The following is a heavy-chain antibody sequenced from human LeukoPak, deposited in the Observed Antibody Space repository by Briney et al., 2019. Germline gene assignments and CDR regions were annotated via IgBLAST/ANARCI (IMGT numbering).Heavy chain of an antibody. V-gene: IGHV1-69*13. J-gene: IGHJ6*03. CDR1: GGTFSSYA. Sequence: ASVKVSCKASGGTFSSYAISWVRQAPGQGLEWMGGIIPIFGTANYAQKFQGRVTITADESTSTACVELSSLRSEDTAVYYCARERPDFWSGRGWYMDVWGKGTTVTVSS. D-gene: IGHD3-3*01. CDR2: IIPIFGTA. CDR3: ARERPDFWSGRGWYMDV.